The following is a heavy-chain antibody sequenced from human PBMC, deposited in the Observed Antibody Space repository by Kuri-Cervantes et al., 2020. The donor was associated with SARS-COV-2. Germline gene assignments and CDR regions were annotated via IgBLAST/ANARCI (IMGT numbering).Heavy chain of an antibody. Sequence: ASVKVSCKASGYTFTSYAMHWVRQAPGQRLEWMGWINAGNGNTKYSQKFQERVTITRDMSTSTAYMELSSLRSEDTAVYYCAATDRLEGASDAFDIWGQGTMVTVSS. CDR1: GYTFTSYA. D-gene: IGHD1-26*01. V-gene: IGHV1-3*01. CDR2: INAGNGNT. CDR3: AATDRLEGASDAFDI. J-gene: IGHJ3*02.